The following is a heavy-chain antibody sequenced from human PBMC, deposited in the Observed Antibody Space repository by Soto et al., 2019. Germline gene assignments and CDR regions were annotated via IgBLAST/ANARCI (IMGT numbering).Heavy chain of an antibody. D-gene: IGHD2-15*01. Sequence: EVQLVESGGGLVQPGRSLRLSCAASGFTFDDYAMHWVRQAPGKGLEWVSGISWNSGSIGYADSVKGRFTISRDNAKNSLYLQMNRLRAEDTALYYCAKDGGYCSGGSCPPDDYWGQGTLVTVSS. CDR2: ISWNSGSI. CDR1: GFTFDDYA. CDR3: AKDGGYCSGGSCPPDDY. J-gene: IGHJ4*02. V-gene: IGHV3-9*01.